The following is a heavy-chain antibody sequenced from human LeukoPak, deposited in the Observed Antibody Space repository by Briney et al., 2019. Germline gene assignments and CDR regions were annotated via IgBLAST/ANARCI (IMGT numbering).Heavy chain of an antibody. J-gene: IGHJ6*02. V-gene: IGHV3-48*03. CDR1: GFTFSSYE. D-gene: IGHD3-10*01. CDR3: ARERGRGLWFGEPKYGMDV. CDR2: ISSSGSTI. Sequence: GGSLRLSCAASGFTFSSYEMNWVRKAPGKGLERVSYISSSGSTIYYADSVKGRFTISRDKAKNSLYLQMNGLRAEDTAVYYCARERGRGLWFGEPKYGMDVWGQGTTVTVSS.